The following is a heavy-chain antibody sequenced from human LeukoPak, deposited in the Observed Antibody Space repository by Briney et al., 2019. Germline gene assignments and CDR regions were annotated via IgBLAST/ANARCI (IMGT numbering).Heavy chain of an antibody. J-gene: IGHJ5*02. CDR1: GFTFSSYA. V-gene: IGHV3-21*01. Sequence: GGSLRLSCAASGFTFSSYAMSWVRQAPGKGLEWVSSISSSSSYIYYADSVKGRFTISRDNAKNSLCLQMNSLRAEDTAVYYCARGGSSIAARGWFDPWGQGTLVTVSS. CDR3: ARGGSSIAARGWFDP. D-gene: IGHD6-6*01. CDR2: ISSSSSYI.